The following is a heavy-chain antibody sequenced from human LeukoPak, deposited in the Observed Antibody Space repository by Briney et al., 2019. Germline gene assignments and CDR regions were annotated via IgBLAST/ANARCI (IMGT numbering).Heavy chain of an antibody. D-gene: IGHD5-12*01. Sequence: GESLKISCKASGYSFTSYWIGWVRQLPGKGREWLQIFYPGDSDTRYSPSFQGQVTISADKSISTAYLQWSSLKASDTAMYYCARQPSGGYSGIDYWGQGTLVTVSS. V-gene: IGHV5-51*01. CDR2: FYPGDSDT. CDR3: ARQPSGGYSGIDY. J-gene: IGHJ4*02. CDR1: GYSFTSYW.